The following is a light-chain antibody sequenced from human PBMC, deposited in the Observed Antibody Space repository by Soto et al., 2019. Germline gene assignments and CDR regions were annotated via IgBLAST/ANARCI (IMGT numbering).Light chain of an antibody. CDR2: AAS. CDR3: QQYSAWYT. Sequence: DIQITQSPSSLSASVGDRVTITCWTSQTISTYLNWYQHKPGKAPEVLIYAASNLQSGVPSRFSGSGFGTEFTLTISSLQPDDFATYYCQQYSAWYTFGQGTRLEIK. J-gene: IGKJ5*01. V-gene: IGKV1-39*01. CDR1: QTISTY.